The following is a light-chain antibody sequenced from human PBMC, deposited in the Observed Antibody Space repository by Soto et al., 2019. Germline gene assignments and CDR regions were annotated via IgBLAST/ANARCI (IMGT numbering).Light chain of an antibody. J-gene: IGLJ2*01. CDR1: SSNIGSNT. CDR3: AAWDDSLNSYVI. CDR2: GNN. V-gene: IGLV1-44*01. Sequence: QSVLTQPPSASGTPGQRVTISCSGRSSNIGSNTVNWYQQVPGTAPKLLIYGNNQRPSGVPDRFSGSKSGTSASLAISGLQSQDEADYFCAAWDDSLNSYVIFGGGTKLTVL.